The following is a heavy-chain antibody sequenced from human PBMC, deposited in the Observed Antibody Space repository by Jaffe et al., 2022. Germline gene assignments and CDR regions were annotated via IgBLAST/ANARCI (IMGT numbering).Heavy chain of an antibody. J-gene: IGHJ4*02. CDR3: ARDLPFDY. CDR2: IYHSGST. V-gene: IGHV4-38-2*02. Sequence: QVQLQESGPGLVKPSETLSLTCAVSGYSISSGYYWGWIRQPPGKGLEWIGSIYHSGSTYYNPSLKSRVTISVDTSKNQFSLKLSSVTAADTAVYYCARDLPFDYWGQGTLVTVSS. CDR1: GYSISSGYY.